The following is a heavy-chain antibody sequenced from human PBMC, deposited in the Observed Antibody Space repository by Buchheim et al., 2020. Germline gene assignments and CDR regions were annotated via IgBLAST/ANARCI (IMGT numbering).Heavy chain of an antibody. J-gene: IGHJ4*02. V-gene: IGHV3-11*06. CDR3: ARSLISGYGSGIDY. D-gene: IGHD3-10*01. Sequence: QVQLVESGGGLVKPGGSLRLSCAASGFTFSDYYMSWIRQAPGQGLEWVSYISSSSSYTTHADPVQGRFAISRDNATNSLYLQMNSLRVEDTAVYYCARSLISGYGSGIDYWGQGTL. CDR2: ISSSSSYT. CDR1: GFTFSDYY.